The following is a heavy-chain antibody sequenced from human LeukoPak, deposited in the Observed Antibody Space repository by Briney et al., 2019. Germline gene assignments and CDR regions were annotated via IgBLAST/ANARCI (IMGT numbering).Heavy chain of an antibody. CDR1: GYSFTSYW. CDR2: IYPGDFDT. CDR3: ARQPSRLPVENGMDV. D-gene: IGHD6-25*01. Sequence: GESLKISCKGSGYSFTSYWIGWVRQMPGKGLEWMGIIYPGDFDTRYSPSFQGQVTISADKSISTAYLQWSSLKASDTAMYYCARQPSRLPVENGMDVWGQGTTVTVSS. V-gene: IGHV5-51*01. J-gene: IGHJ6*02.